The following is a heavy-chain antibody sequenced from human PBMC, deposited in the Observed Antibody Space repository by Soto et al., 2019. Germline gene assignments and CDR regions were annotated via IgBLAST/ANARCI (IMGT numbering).Heavy chain of an antibody. J-gene: IGHJ6*02. D-gene: IGHD2-15*01. Sequence: SETLSLTCAVYGGSFIGYYCIFIRHPPCKWLDWIGEVNHSGSTNYNPSLKSRVTISVDTSKNQFSLKLSSVTAADTAVYYCARDCSGGSCYSGGKYYYYGMDVWGQGTTVTVSS. V-gene: IGHV4-34*01. CDR1: GGSFIGYY. CDR2: VNHSGST. CDR3: ARDCSGGSCYSGGKYYYYGMDV.